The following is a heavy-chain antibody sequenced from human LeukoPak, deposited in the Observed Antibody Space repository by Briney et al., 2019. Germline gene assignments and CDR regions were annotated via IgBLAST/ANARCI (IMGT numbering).Heavy chain of an antibody. CDR1: RYTLTELS. V-gene: IGHV1-24*01. CDR3: ATATLHSNSPYYYYYMDV. D-gene: IGHD4-11*01. J-gene: IGHJ6*03. CDR2: FDPEDGET. Sequence: ASVKVSCKVSRYTLTELSVHWVRQAPGKGLEWMGGFDPEDGETIYAQKFQGRVTMTEDTSTDTAYMELSSLRSEDTAVYYCATATLHSNSPYYYYYMDVWGKGTTVTVSS.